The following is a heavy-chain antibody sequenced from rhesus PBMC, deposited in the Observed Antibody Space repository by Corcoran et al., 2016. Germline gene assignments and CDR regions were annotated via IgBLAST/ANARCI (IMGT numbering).Heavy chain of an antibody. V-gene: IGHV3-37*01. CDR1: GCTCSDFG. CDR3: ARVSTVASFDY. D-gene: IGHD4-29*01. J-gene: IGHJ4*01. Sequence: EVQLVESGGGLVQPVGSLSISCIDYGCTCSDFGRAWGRQATGKGLEWVSSVSQPSGTNTYYLDPVKGRLTISRDNAKNTLYLQMNSLRAEDTAVYYCARVSTVASFDYWGQGVLVTVSS. CDR2: VSQPSGTNT.